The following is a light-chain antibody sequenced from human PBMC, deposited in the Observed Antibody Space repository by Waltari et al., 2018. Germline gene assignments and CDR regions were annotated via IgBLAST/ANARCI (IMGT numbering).Light chain of an antibody. J-gene: IGKJ1*01. CDR2: KSS. CDR3: QQYKSYPWT. Sequence: DIQMTQSPSTLSASVGDRVTITCRASQSMSNWLAWYQQKPGTPPKVLIYKSSSLESGVPSRFSGSGSGTEFTLTISSLQPDDVATYYCQQYKSYPWTFGQGTKVEI. CDR1: QSMSNW. V-gene: IGKV1-5*03.